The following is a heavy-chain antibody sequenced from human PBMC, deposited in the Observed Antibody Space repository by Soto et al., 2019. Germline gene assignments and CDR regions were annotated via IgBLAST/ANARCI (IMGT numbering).Heavy chain of an antibody. CDR2: FNPNSGDT. CDR3: AREASAVISLDY. D-gene: IGHD6-19*01. Sequence: ASVRVSCKASGYTFTAYSMHWVRQAPGQGLEWVGWFNPNSGDTIYAQKFQGRVTLTRDTSIGTAYMELYSLTSDDTAVYYCAREASAVISLDYWGQGTLVTVSS. J-gene: IGHJ4*02. V-gene: IGHV1-2*02. CDR1: GYTFTAYS.